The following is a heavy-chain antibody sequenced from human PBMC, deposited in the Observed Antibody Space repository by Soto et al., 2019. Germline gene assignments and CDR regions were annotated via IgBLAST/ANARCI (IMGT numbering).Heavy chain of an antibody. Sequence: QVQLVQSGAEVKKPGSSVKVSCKASGGTFSSYAISWVRQAPGQGLECMGGIIPIFGTANYAQKFQGRVTITADESTSTAYMELSSLRSEDTAVYYCARAIGGATKGYFDYWGQGTLVTVSS. CDR1: GGTFSSYA. J-gene: IGHJ4*02. V-gene: IGHV1-69*01. CDR3: ARAIGGATKGYFDY. CDR2: IIPIFGTA. D-gene: IGHD1-26*01.